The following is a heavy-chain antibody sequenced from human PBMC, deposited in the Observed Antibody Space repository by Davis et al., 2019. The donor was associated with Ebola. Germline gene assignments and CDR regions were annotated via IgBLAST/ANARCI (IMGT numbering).Heavy chain of an antibody. J-gene: IGHJ3*02. CDR1: GYTFTGYY. CDR3: ARDNSGNGAFDI. Sequence: ASVKVSCKASGYTFTGYYMHWVRQAPGQGLEWMGWINPNSGGTNYAQKFQGRVTMTRDTSISTAYMELSSLRSEDTAVYYCARDNSGNGAFDIWGQGTMVTVSS. D-gene: IGHD1-26*01. CDR2: INPNSGGT. V-gene: IGHV1-2*02.